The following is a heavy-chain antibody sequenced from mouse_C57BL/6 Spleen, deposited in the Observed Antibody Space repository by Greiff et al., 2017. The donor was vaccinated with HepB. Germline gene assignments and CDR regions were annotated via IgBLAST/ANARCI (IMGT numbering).Heavy chain of an antibody. V-gene: IGHV1-64*01. CDR2: IHPNSGST. Sequence: QVHVKQPGAELVKPGASVKLSCKASGYTFTSYWMHWVKQRPGQGLEWIGMIHPNSGSTNYNEKFKSKATLTVDKSSSTAYMQLSSLTSEDSAVYYCARSTYYSNYYFDYWGQGTTLTVSS. J-gene: IGHJ2*01. CDR3: ARSTYYSNYYFDY. CDR1: GYTFTSYW. D-gene: IGHD2-5*01.